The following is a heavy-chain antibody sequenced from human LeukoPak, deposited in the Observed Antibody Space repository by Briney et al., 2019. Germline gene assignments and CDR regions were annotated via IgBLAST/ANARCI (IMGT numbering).Heavy chain of an antibody. CDR2: IYYSGST. CDR1: GGSISSGGYY. CDR3: ARARNYVYYYYGMDV. J-gene: IGHJ6*02. D-gene: IGHD1-7*01. Sequence: TSETLSLTCTVSGGSISSGGYYWSWIRQHPGKGLVWIGYIYYSGSTNYNPSLKSRVTISVDTSKNQFSLKLSSVTAADTAVYYCARARNYVYYYYGMDVWGQGTTVTVSS. V-gene: IGHV4-31*03.